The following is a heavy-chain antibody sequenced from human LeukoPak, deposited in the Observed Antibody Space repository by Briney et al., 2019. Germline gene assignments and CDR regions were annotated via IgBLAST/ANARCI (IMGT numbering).Heavy chain of an antibody. CDR2: ISGSDT. D-gene: IGHD2/OR15-2a*01. CDR3: ATLYEIHSDY. Sequence: PGGSLRLSCSASGITLSKSTLSWVRLAPGKGLEWVSGISGSDTFYAEFVKGRFTISRDNSKNTAYLQLNRLTVADTAIYYCATLYEIHSDYWGQGTLVTVSS. V-gene: IGHV3-23*01. CDR1: GITLSKST. J-gene: IGHJ4*02.